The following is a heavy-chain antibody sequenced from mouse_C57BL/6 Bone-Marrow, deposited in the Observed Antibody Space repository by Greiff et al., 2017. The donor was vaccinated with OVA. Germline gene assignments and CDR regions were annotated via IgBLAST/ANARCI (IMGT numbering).Heavy chain of an antibody. CDR1: GYPFTSSW. V-gene: IGHV1-50*01. Sequence: QVPLTESGAELVKPGASVKLSCKASGYPFTSSWMPWVKPRPGQGLEWIGEIDPSDSYTNYHQKFQGKATLTVDTSSITAYMQLSSLTSEDAAVYYCARLFLDYGSSYRIGTKYYYAMDYWGQGTSVTVSS. CDR3: ARLFLDYGSSYRIGTKYYYAMDY. J-gene: IGHJ4*01. D-gene: IGHD1-1*01. CDR2: IDPSDSYT.